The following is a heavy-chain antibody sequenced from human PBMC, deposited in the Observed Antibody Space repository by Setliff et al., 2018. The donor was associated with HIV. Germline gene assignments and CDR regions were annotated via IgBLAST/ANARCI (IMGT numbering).Heavy chain of an antibody. J-gene: IGHJ4*02. CDR2: FDPEDGET. Sequence: ASVKVSCKVSGYTLTELSMHWVRQAPGKGLEWMGGFDPEDGETIYAQKFQGRVTMTEDTSTDTAYMELRSLRSEDTAVYYCATEFPLSSPYYYDSSGYYFLDYWGQGTLVTVSS. V-gene: IGHV1-24*01. CDR1: GYTLTELS. D-gene: IGHD3-22*01. CDR3: ATEFPLSSPYYYDSSGYYFLDY.